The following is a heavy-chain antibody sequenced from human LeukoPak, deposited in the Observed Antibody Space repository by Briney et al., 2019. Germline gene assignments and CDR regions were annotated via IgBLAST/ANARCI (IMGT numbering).Heavy chain of an antibody. V-gene: IGHV3-23*01. J-gene: IGHJ4*02. CDR1: GFTFSASA. Sequence: PGGSLRLSCAASGFTFSASAMNWVRQAPAKGLEWVSSVNGGGSSTYYADSVKGRFTISRDNSRNTLYLQMNSLRVEDTAVYYCPKGPVVTLDSWGQGTLVTVS. CDR2: VNGGGSST. D-gene: IGHD4-23*01. CDR3: PKGPVVTLDS.